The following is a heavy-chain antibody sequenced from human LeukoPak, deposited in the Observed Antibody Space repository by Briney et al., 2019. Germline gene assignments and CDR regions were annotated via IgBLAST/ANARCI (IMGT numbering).Heavy chain of an antibody. CDR1: GGSISSGGYY. V-gene: IGHV4-31*03. CDR3: ARSSGVGASFGFGEKYYFDY. Sequence: SETLSLTCTVSGGSISSGGYYWSWIRQHPGTGLEWIGYIYYSGSTYYNPSLKSRVTISVDTSKDQFSLKLSSVTAADTAVYYCARSSGVGASFGFGEKYYFDYWGQGTLVTVSS. CDR2: IYYSGST. D-gene: IGHD1-26*01. J-gene: IGHJ4*02.